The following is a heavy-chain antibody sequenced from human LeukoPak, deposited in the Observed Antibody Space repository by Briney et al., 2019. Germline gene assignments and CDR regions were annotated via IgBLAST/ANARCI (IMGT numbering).Heavy chain of an antibody. CDR3: ARERYSSSHDYFDY. Sequence: AGGSLRLSCAASGXTFSSYSMNWVRQAPGKGLEWVSSISSSGTYIYYADSVRGRFTISRDNAKNSLYLQMNSLRAEDTAVYYCARERYSSSHDYFDYWGQGTLVTVSS. CDR2: ISSSGTYI. V-gene: IGHV3-21*01. J-gene: IGHJ4*02. D-gene: IGHD6-13*01. CDR1: GXTFSSYS.